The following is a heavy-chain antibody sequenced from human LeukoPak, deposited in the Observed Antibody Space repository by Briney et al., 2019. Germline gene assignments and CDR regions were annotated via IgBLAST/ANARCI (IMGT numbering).Heavy chain of an antibody. D-gene: IGHD3-10*01. V-gene: IGHV4-39*01. J-gene: IGHJ4*02. CDR3: ASRLWFGAPFGY. Sequence: SETLSLTCTVSGGSISSSSYYWGWIRQPPGKGLEWIGSIYYSGSTYYNPSLKSRVTISVDTSKNQFSLKLSSVTAADTAVYYCASRLWFGAPFGYWGQGTLVTVSS. CDR2: IYYSGST. CDR1: GGSISSSSYY.